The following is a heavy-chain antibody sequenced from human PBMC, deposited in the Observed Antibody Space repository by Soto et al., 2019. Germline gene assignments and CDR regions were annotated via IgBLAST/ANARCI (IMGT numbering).Heavy chain of an antibody. CDR1: GGSIGRRNYY. V-gene: IGHV4-39*02. Sequence: PSETLSLTCTVSGGSIGRRNYYWDWIRQSQGKGLKWIGTTYYNGSANYNPSLKSRVTMSVDTSKNQFSLKLTSVTAADTAVYYCARDSPPIDYWGQGTLVTVSS. CDR2: TYYNGSA. CDR3: ARDSPPIDY. J-gene: IGHJ4*02.